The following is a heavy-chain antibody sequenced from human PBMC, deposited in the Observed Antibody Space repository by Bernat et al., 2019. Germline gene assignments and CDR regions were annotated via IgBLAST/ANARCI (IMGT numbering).Heavy chain of an antibody. J-gene: IGHJ3*02. CDR2: ISYDGSNK. CDR1: GFTFSSYA. Sequence: QVQLVESGGGVVQPGRSLRLSCAASGFTFSSYAMHWVRQAPGKGLEWVAVISYDGSNKYYAGSVKGRFTISRDNSKNTLYLQMNSLRAEDTAVYYCARTGNHRGTVTTTEDAFDIWGQGTMVTVSS. V-gene: IGHV3-30-3*01. D-gene: IGHD4-17*01. CDR3: ARTGNHRGTVTTTEDAFDI.